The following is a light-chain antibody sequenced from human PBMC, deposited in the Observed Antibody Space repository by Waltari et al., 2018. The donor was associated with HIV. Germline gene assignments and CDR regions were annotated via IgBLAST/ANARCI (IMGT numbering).Light chain of an antibody. Sequence: DIVLTQSPATLSLSSGERATLSCRASQSVSSDFTWFQQKPGQAPRLLIYDASKRATGIPARFSGSGSGTDFTLTISSLEPEDFAVYYCQQHSNWPWTFGQGTKVEIK. CDR3: QQHSNWPWT. CDR1: QSVSSD. V-gene: IGKV3-11*01. CDR2: DAS. J-gene: IGKJ1*01.